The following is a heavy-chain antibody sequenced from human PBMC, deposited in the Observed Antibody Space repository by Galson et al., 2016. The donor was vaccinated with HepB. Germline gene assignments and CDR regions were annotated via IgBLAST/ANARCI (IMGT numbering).Heavy chain of an antibody. J-gene: IGHJ5*02. CDR2: MNPKSSKT. Sequence: SVKVSCKASGYTFTDYYINWVRQATGQGLEWMGWMNPKSSKTVFAQKFKGRVSMTRNSSLSTAYMELSRPTSEDTAVYFCARGRNHWGRVKWFDPWGQGTLVIVSS. V-gene: IGHV1-8*01. CDR3: ARGRNHWGRVKWFDP. D-gene: IGHD7-27*01. CDR1: GYTFTDYY.